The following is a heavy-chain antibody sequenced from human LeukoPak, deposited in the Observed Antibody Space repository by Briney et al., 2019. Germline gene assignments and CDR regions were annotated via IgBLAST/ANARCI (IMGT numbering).Heavy chain of an antibody. CDR2: IYYSGST. D-gene: IGHD3-3*01. CDR1: GGSISSHY. J-gene: IGHJ4*02. V-gene: IGHV4-59*11. Sequence: SETLSLTCTVSGGSISSHYWSWIRQPPGKGLEWIGYIYYSGSTNYNPSLKSRVTISVDTSKNQFSLKLSSETAADTAVYYCARAGGTYYDFWRGYWVAGNYFDYWGQGTLVTVSS. CDR3: ARAGGTYYDFWRGYWVAGNYFDY.